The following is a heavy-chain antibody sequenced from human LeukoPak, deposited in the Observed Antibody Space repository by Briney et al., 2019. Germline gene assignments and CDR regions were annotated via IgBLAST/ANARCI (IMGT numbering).Heavy chain of an antibody. V-gene: IGHV1-8*01. D-gene: IGHD6-13*01. Sequence: ASVKVSCKASGYTFTSYDINWVRQATGQGLEWMGWMNPNSGNTGYAQKFQGRITMARSTSISTAYMELSSLTSEDTAAYYCARIAAAGNRRLNYWGQGTLVTVSS. J-gene: IGHJ4*02. CDR1: GYTFTSYD. CDR2: MNPNSGNT. CDR3: ARIAAAGNRRLNY.